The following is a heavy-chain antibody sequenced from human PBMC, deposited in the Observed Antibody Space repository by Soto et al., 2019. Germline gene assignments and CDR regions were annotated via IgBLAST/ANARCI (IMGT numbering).Heavy chain of an antibody. CDR2: ISHDGRDI. J-gene: IGHJ4*02. V-gene: IGHV3-30*18. CDR3: AKDLLAASSTAPEY. D-gene: IGHD6-6*01. CDR1: GLTFGAYG. Sequence: PGGSLRLPCVDTGLTFGAYGMHWVRQAPGKGLECVACISHDGRDIFYAGSVKGRFTISRDNSKKTLYLEMNSLRGDDTAVYYCAKDLLAASSTAPEYWGQGTRVTVAS.